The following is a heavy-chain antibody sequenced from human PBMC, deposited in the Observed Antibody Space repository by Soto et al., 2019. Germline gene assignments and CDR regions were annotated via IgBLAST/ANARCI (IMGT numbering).Heavy chain of an antibody. V-gene: IGHV3-72*01. D-gene: IGHD6-19*01. CDR2: IRRKANSYTT. CDR1: GLIFSDYH. Sequence: EVQLVESGGGLVQPGGSLRLSCAASGLIFSDYHMDWVRQAPGKGREWVGRIRRKANSYTTEYAASVKGRFTISRDETKNSLYLQMNSLKTGDTAVYYCAMLGGWSGGSNDMDVWGQGPTVNVSS. J-gene: IGHJ6*02. CDR3: AMLGGWSGGSNDMDV.